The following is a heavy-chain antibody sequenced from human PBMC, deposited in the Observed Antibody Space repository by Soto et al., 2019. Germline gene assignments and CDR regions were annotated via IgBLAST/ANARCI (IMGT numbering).Heavy chain of an antibody. CDR3: VRQGIDYLHGLVDV. Sequence: QVQVQQSGPGLVKPSETLSLTCTVSSGPSRSHNWGWIRQPPGRGLEWIGYVYYTGDTSYNPSLKSRVTISADTSTTHSSLTLRSGTAADTAVYYCVRQGIDYLHGLVDVWGQGTTVSVSS. CDR1: SGPSRSHN. CDR2: VYYTGDT. J-gene: IGHJ6*02. D-gene: IGHD5-12*01. V-gene: IGHV4-59*08.